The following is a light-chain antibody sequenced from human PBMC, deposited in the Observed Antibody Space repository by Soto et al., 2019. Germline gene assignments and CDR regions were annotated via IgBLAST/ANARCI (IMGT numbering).Light chain of an antibody. CDR3: QQYNDWPPYT. CDR1: QTVTGA. J-gene: IGKJ2*01. V-gene: IGKV3-15*01. Sequence: EILMTQSPATLSVSPGERATLSCRASQTVTGALAWYQQKPGQPPRLLIYGASTRATGIPDRFSGSGSGTEFTITISSLQSEDFAVYYWQQYNDWPPYTFGQGTNVEIK. CDR2: GAS.